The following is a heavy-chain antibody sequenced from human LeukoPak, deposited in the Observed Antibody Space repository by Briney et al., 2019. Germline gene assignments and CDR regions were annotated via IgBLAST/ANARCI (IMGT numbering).Heavy chain of an antibody. CDR3: AHRRLSATFDY. CDR2: IYWDDDK. J-gene: IGHJ4*02. Sequence: SGPTLVKPTQTLTLTCTFSGFSLSTSGVGVGWIRQPPGKVLEWLALIYWDDDKRYSPSLKSRLTITKDTSKNQVVLTMTNMDPVDAATYYCAHRRLSATFDYWGQGTLVTVSS. D-gene: IGHD3-16*02. V-gene: IGHV2-5*02. CDR1: GFSLSTSGVG.